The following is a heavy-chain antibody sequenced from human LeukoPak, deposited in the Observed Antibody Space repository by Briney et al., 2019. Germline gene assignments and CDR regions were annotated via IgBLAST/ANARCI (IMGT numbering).Heavy chain of an antibody. J-gene: IGHJ6*03. Sequence: HAGGSLRLSCAASGFTFSSYSMNWVRQAPGEGLEWVSYISSSSSTIYYADSVKGRFTISRDNAKNSLYMQMNSLRAEDTAVYYCARANYMDVWGKGTTVTVSS. CDR2: ISSSSSTI. CDR3: ARANYMDV. V-gene: IGHV3-48*01. CDR1: GFTFSSYS.